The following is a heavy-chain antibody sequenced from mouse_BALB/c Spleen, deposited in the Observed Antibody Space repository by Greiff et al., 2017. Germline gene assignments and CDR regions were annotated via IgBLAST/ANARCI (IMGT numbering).Heavy chain of an antibody. J-gene: IGHJ4*01. CDR3: ARVLGRYAMDY. D-gene: IGHD4-1*01. CDR2: IRNKANGYTT. CDR1: GFTFTDYY. Sequence: EVKVVESGGGLVQPGGSLRLSCATSGFTFTDYYMSWVRQPPGKALEWLGFIRNKANGYTTEYSASVKGRFTISRDNSQSILYLQMNTLRAEDSATYYCARVLGRYAMDYWGQGTSVTVSS. V-gene: IGHV7-3*02.